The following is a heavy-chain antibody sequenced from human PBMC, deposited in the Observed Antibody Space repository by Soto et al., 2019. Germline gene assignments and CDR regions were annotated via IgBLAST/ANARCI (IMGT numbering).Heavy chain of an antibody. Sequence: GGSLRLSCVASGFTFSRYAISWVRQAPGKGLEWVSAISGGGGSTYYADSVKGRFTISRDNSKNTLYLQMNSLRAEDTAVYYCAKAVAGITKIPKAPIDYWGQGTLVTVSS. V-gene: IGHV3-23*01. CDR2: ISGGGGST. D-gene: IGHD6-19*01. J-gene: IGHJ4*02. CDR3: AKAVAGITKIPKAPIDY. CDR1: GFTFSRYA.